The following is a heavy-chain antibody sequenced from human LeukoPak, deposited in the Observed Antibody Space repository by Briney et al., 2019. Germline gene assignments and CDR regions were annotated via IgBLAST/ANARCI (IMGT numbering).Heavy chain of an antibody. CDR1: GFTFSDYY. V-gene: IGHV3-11*03. CDR2: ISSSSSHT. Sequence: GGSLRLSCAASGFTFSDYYMTWIRQAPGRGLEWVSYISSSSSHTNYADSVKGRFTISRDNAEKSLYLQMNSLRAEDTAVYYCARRTEITYYDSSGYYSDYWGQGILVTVSS. D-gene: IGHD3-22*01. J-gene: IGHJ4*02. CDR3: ARRTEITYYDSSGYYSDY.